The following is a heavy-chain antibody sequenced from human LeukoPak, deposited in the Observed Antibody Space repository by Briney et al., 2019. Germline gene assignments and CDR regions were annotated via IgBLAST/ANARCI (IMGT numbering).Heavy chain of an antibody. Sequence: GGSLRLSCAASGFTFDDFVMHWVRQAPGKGLEWVSSISWNSGSIDYADSVRGRFTISRDNAKNSLYLQLDSLRAEDTAFYYCAKDTFSSGWKTTYYFDYWGQGALVTVSS. CDR2: ISWNSGSI. V-gene: IGHV3-9*01. D-gene: IGHD6-19*01. CDR1: GFTFDDFV. CDR3: AKDTFSSGWKTTYYFDY. J-gene: IGHJ4*02.